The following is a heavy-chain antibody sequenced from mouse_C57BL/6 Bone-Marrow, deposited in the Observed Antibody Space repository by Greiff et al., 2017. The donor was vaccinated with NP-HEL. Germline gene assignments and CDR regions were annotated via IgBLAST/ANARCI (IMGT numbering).Heavy chain of an antibody. Sequence: QVQLQQPGAELVKPGASVKLSCKASGYTFTSYWMHWVKQRPGQGLEWIGMIHPNSGSTNYNEKFKSKATLTVDKSSSTAYMQLSSLTSEDSAVYYWAYCDCPHWYFDVWGKGTTVTVSS. V-gene: IGHV1-64*01. CDR2: IHPNSGST. J-gene: IGHJ1*03. D-gene: IGHD2-4*01. CDR1: GYTFTSYW. CDR3: AYCDCPHWYFDV.